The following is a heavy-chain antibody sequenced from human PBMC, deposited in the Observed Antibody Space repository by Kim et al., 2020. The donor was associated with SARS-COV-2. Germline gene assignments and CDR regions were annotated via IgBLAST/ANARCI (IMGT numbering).Heavy chain of an antibody. D-gene: IGHD6-13*01. Sequence: GGSLRLSCAASGFIVSSNYMSWVRQAPGEGLEWVSVIYSGGSTYYADSVKGRFTISRDISKNTVYLQMNSLRAEDTAVYYCARDQKPGNGPDFDYWGQGTLVTVSS. CDR1: GFIVSSNY. CDR2: IYSGGST. J-gene: IGHJ4*02. CDR3: ARDQKPGNGPDFDY. V-gene: IGHV3-53*01.